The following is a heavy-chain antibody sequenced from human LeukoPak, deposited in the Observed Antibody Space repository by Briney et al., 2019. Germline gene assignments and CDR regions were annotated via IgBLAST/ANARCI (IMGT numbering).Heavy chain of an antibody. J-gene: IGHJ4*02. Sequence: GGSLRLSCAASGFTFSSYGMHWVRQAPGKGLEWVAFIRYDGSNKYYADSVKGRFTISRDNSKNTLYLQMNSLRAEDTAVYYCTRGHQLLYSALKGNNYFDYWGQGILVTVSS. D-gene: IGHD2-2*02. CDR3: TRGHQLLYSALKGNNYFDY. CDR1: GFTFSSYG. V-gene: IGHV3-30*02. CDR2: IRYDGSNK.